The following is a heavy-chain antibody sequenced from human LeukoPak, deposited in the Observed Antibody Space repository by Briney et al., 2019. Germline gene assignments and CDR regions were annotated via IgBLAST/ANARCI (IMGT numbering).Heavy chain of an antibody. V-gene: IGHV4-61*02. D-gene: IGHD1-26*01. Sequence: SQTLSLTCTVSGGSISSGSYYWSWIRQPAGKGLEWIGRIYTSGSTHYNPSLKSRVTISVDTSKNQFSLRLNSVTAADTAMYFCAKSGGYGLIDYWGQGTRVIVSS. CDR1: GGSISSGSYY. J-gene: IGHJ4*02. CDR2: IYTSGST. CDR3: AKSGGYGLIDY.